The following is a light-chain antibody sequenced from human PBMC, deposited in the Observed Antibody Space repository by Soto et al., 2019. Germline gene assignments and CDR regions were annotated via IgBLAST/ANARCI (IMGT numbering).Light chain of an antibody. V-gene: IGKV1-39*01. CDR2: AAS. CDR1: QSISSY. J-gene: IGKJ2*01. Sequence: DIQMTQSPSSLSASVGDRVTITCRASQSISSYLNWYQQKPGKAPKLLIYAASNLQSGVPSRFSGSGSGTDFTLTISGLQPEEFATYYCQQRYSTPHTFGQGTKVDIK. CDR3: QQRYSTPHT.